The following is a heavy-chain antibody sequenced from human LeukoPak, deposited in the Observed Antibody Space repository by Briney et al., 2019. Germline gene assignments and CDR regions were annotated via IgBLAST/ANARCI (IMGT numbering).Heavy chain of an antibody. V-gene: IGHV4-59*08. CDR2: IYYSGST. Sequence: SETLSLTCTVSGGSISSYYWSWIRQPPGKGLEWIGYIYYSGSTNYNPSLKSRVTISVDTSKNQFSLKLSSVTAADTALYYCARRVYYFDYWGQGTLVTVSS. D-gene: IGHD3-10*01. J-gene: IGHJ4*02. CDR1: GGSISSYY. CDR3: ARRVYYFDY.